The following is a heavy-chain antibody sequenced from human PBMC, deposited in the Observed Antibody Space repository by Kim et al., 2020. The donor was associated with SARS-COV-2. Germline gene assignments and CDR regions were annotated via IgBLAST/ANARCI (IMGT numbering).Heavy chain of an antibody. V-gene: IGHV4-4*09. CDR3: ARSEWELLNFDY. D-gene: IGHD1-26*01. Sequence: NYNPSLKSRVTISVDTSKNQFSLKLSSVTAADTAVYYCARSEWELLNFDYWGQGTLVTVSS. J-gene: IGHJ4*02.